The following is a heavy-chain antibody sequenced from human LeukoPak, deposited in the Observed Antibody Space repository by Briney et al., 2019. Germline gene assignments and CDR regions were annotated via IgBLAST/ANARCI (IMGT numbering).Heavy chain of an antibody. CDR2: INPNSGGT. D-gene: IGHD3-3*01. Sequence: ASVKVSCKASGYTFTSYGISWVRQAPGQGLEWMGRINPNSGGTNYAQKFQGRVTMTRDTSISTAYMELRSLRSDDTAVYYCARRLSITIFGVVIHAPFDPWGQGTLVTVSS. CDR1: GYTFTSYG. J-gene: IGHJ5*02. V-gene: IGHV1-2*06. CDR3: ARRLSITIFGVVIHAPFDP.